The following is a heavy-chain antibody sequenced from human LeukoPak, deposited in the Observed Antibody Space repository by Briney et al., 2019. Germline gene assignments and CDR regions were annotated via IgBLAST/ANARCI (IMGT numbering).Heavy chain of an antibody. V-gene: IGHV1-69*13. CDR3: ARESGNRYYFDY. J-gene: IGHJ4*02. CDR1: GGTFSSYA. CDR2: IIPIFGTA. Sequence: ASVKVSCKASGGTFSSYAISWVRQAPGQGLEWMGGIIPIFGTANYAQKFQGRVTITADESTSTAYMELSRLRSDDTAVYYCARESGNRYYFDYWGQGTLVTVSS.